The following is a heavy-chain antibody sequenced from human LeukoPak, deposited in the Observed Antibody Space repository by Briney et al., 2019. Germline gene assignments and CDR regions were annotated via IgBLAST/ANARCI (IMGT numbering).Heavy chain of an antibody. D-gene: IGHD4-17*01. Sequence: GGSLRLSCAASGFTFSSYDMHWVRQATGKGLEWVSAIGTAGDTYYPGSVKGRFTISRENAKNSLYLQMNSLRAGDTAVYYCARIGDHGAFDIWGQGTMVTVSS. J-gene: IGHJ3*02. CDR1: GFTFSSYD. CDR3: ARIGDHGAFDI. CDR2: IGTAGDT. V-gene: IGHV3-13*01.